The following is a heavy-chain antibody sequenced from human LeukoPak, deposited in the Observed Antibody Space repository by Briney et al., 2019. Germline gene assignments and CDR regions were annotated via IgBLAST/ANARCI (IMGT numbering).Heavy chain of an antibody. J-gene: IGHJ5*02. CDR1: GYTFTSYG. Sequence: ASVKVSCKASGYTFTSYGISWVRQAPGQGLEWMGWISAYNGNTNYAQKLQGRVTMTTDTSTSTAYMELRSLRSDDTAVYYCARAGGYSGYGPSHWFDPWGQGTLVTVSS. CDR3: ARAGGYSGYGPSHWFDP. V-gene: IGHV1-18*01. CDR2: ISAYNGNT. D-gene: IGHD5-12*01.